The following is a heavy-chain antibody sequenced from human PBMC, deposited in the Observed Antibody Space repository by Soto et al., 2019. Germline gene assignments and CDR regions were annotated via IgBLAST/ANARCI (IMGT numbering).Heavy chain of an antibody. Sequence: PGGSLRLSCAASGFTFSSYAMHWVRQAPGKGLEWVAVISYYGSNKYYADSVKGRFTISRDNSKNTLYLQMNSLRAEDTAVYYCARDRAAAGTVYYFDYWGQGTLVTVSS. CDR1: GFTFSSYA. CDR2: ISYYGSNK. J-gene: IGHJ4*02. V-gene: IGHV3-30-3*01. CDR3: ARDRAAAGTVYYFDY. D-gene: IGHD6-13*01.